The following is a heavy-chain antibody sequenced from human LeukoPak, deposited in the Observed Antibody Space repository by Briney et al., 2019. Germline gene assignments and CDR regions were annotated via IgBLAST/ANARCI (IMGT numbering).Heavy chain of an antibody. CDR2: ISSSSSYI. CDR3: ARGGYSSSWSGAFDI. D-gene: IGHD6-13*01. V-gene: IGHV3-21*01. Sequence: GGSLRLSCAASGFTFSSYAMNWVRQAPGKGLEWVSSISSSSSYIYYADSVKGRSTISRDNAKNSLYLQMNSLRAEDTAVYYCARGGYSSSWSGAFDIWGQGTMVTVSS. J-gene: IGHJ3*02. CDR1: GFTFSSYA.